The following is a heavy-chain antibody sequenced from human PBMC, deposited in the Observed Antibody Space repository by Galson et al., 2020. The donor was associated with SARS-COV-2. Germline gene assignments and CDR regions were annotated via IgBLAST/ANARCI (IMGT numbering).Heavy chain of an antibody. V-gene: IGHV1-18*04. CDR3: ARLAASTVGERDDY. J-gene: IGHJ4*02. CDR2: ISAYNGNT. CDR1: GYTFTSYG. Sequence: ASVKVSCKASGYTFTSYGISWVRQAPGQGLEWMGWISAYNGNTNYAQKLQGRVTMTTDTSTSTAYMELRSLRSDDTAGYYCARLAASTVGERDDYWGQGTLVTVSS. D-gene: IGHD3-16*01.